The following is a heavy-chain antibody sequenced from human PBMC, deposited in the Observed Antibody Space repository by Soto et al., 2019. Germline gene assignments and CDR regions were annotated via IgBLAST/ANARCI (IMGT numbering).Heavy chain of an antibody. D-gene: IGHD3-3*01. CDR2: ISYDGSNK. V-gene: IGHV3-30-3*01. CDR3: ARETYYDFWSGPYYGMDV. CDR1: GFTFSSYA. Sequence: GGSLRLSCAASGFTFSSYAMHWVRQAPGKGLEWVAVISYDGSNKYYAEYVKGRFTISRDNSKNTLYLQMNSLRAEDTAVYYFARETYYDFWSGPYYGMDVWGQGTTVTVSS. J-gene: IGHJ6*02.